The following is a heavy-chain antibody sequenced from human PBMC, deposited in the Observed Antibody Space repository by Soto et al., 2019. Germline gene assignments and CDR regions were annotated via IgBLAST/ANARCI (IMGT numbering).Heavy chain of an antibody. D-gene: IGHD1-1*01. CDR1: GFSFSDYS. CDR3: ARDGVALAGTAGLSDF. Sequence: QVQLVESGGGLVKPGGSLRLSCAASGFSFSDYSMSWIRQAPGKRLEYISYISATNTYTNHADFVKGRFTISRDNAKNSLFLQMNRLRAEDTAVYYCARDGVALAGTAGLSDFWGQGTLVIVSS. CDR2: ISATNTYT. J-gene: IGHJ4*02. V-gene: IGHV3-11*06.